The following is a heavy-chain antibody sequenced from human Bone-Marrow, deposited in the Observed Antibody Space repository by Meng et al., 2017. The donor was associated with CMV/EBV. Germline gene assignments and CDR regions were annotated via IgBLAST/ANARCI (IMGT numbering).Heavy chain of an antibody. J-gene: IGHJ6*02. D-gene: IGHD3-16*01. Sequence: GGSLRLSCAACGFTFSSYDMHWVRQATGKGLEWVANIKQDGSEKYYVDSVKGRFTISRDNAKNSLYLQMNSLRAEDTAVYYCARGGGTPWGMDVWGQGTTVTVSS. V-gene: IGHV3-7*02. CDR1: GFTFSSYD. CDR2: IKQDGSEK. CDR3: ARGGGTPWGMDV.